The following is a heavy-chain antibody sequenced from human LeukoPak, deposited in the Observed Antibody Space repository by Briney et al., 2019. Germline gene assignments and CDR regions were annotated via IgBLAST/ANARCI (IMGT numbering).Heavy chain of an antibody. D-gene: IGHD6-6*01. V-gene: IGHV3-23*01. Sequence: PGGSLRLSCAASGFTFSSYAMSWVRQAPGKGLEWVSVIGDSGGSTYYADSVKGRFTISRDNSKNTLYLQMNSLRAEDTAVYYCAKGGIMQSSSPGLQYFDLWDRGTLVSVSS. CDR2: IGDSGGST. J-gene: IGHJ2*01. CDR3: AKGGIMQSSSPGLQYFDL. CDR1: GFTFSSYA.